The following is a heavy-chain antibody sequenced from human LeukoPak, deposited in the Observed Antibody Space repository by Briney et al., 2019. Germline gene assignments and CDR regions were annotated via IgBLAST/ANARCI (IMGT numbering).Heavy chain of an antibody. CDR2: ISGSGGST. CDR3: AKVQTPYCSSTSCYNFDY. V-gene: IGHV3-23*01. CDR1: GFTFSSYA. J-gene: IGHJ4*02. Sequence: GGSLRLSCAASGFTFSSYAMSWVRQAPGKGLEWVSGISGSGGSTYYADSVKGRFTISRDNSKNTLYLQMNSLRAEDTAVYYCAKVQTPYCSSTSCYNFDYWGQGTLVTVSS. D-gene: IGHD2-2*02.